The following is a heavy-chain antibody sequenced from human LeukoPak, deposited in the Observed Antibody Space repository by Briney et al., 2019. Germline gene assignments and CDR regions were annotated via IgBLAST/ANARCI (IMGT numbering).Heavy chain of an antibody. CDR2: FDPEDGET. CDR1: GYTLTELS. J-gene: IGHJ4*02. D-gene: IGHD3-16*01. CDR3: ATSIMITFGGVY. V-gene: IGHV1-24*01. Sequence: ASVKVSCEVSGYTLTELSMHWVRQAPGKGLEWMGGFDPEDGETIYAQKFQGRVTMTEDTSTDTAYMELSSLRSEDTAVYYCATSIMITFGGVYWGQGTLVTVSS.